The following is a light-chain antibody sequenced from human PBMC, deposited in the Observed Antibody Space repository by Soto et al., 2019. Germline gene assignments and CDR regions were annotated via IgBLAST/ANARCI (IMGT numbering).Light chain of an antibody. CDR1: RSDVGGYHY. J-gene: IGLJ1*01. CDR3: GSFTGTHTYV. Sequence: QSALAQPVAVTGSPAQSTTISCTGSRSDVGGYHYVSWYQPHPCKAPSHIIYQGSTRPTGVSDLCSGSKSGNTDSLTISGLQGEDEAPYYCGSFTGTHTYVFGTGTKVTVL. V-gene: IGLV2-14*01. CDR2: QGS.